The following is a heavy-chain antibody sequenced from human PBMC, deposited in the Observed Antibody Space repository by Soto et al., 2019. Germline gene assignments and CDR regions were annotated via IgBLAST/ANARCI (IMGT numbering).Heavy chain of an antibody. CDR2: IGKSGDT. D-gene: IGHD3-16*01. V-gene: IGHV3-13*01. CDR3: TRGADGFDY. J-gene: IGHJ4*02. CDR1: GFTFSSYD. Sequence: EVQLVESGGDLIQPGGSLRLSCAASGFTFSSYDFHWVRQTTGKGLEWVSGIGKSGDTYYAGSVKGRFTMSRENAKNSLHLQMNSLRVGDTAVYYCTRGADGFDYWGQGTLVTVSS.